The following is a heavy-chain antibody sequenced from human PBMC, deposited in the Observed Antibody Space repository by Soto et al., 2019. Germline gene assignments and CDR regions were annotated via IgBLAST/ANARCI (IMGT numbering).Heavy chain of an antibody. V-gene: IGHV4-59*08. D-gene: IGHD1-26*01. J-gene: IGHJ4*02. CDR3: ARRYGSAIDD. CDR2: IYYSGST. Sequence: SETLSLTCTVSGGTISSWYWSWIRQPPGKGLEWIGYIYYSGSTNCNPSLKSRVTISVDTSKNQFSLKLSSVTAADTAVYYCARRYGSAIDDWGQGTRVTVAS. CDR1: GGTISSWY.